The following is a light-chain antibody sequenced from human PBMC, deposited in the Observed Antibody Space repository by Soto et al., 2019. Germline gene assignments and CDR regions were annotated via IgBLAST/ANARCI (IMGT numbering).Light chain of an antibody. CDR2: GAS. V-gene: IGKV3-15*01. J-gene: IGKJ5*01. Sequence: EIVMTQSPATLSVSPGERATLSCRASQSVSDKSAWYQQKPGQAPRLLIFGASTRATGIPARFSGSGSGTEFTLTISSLQSEDFAVYYCQEHASIFGQGTRLEIK. CDR3: QEHASI. CDR1: QSVSDK.